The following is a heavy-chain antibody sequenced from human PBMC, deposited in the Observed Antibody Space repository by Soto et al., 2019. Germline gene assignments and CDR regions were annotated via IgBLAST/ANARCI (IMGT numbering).Heavy chain of an antibody. J-gene: IGHJ4*02. Sequence: SQTLSLTCAISGDSVSGTTAAWSWIRQSPSRGLEWLGRTFYRSDWNYDYAESVKSRIIINPDTFKNQLSLQLNTLRVEDTAVYYCAREWAMTTETPQLDYWGQGTLVTVSS. D-gene: IGHD1-1*01. CDR1: GDSVSGTTAA. V-gene: IGHV6-1*01. CDR2: TFYRSDWNY. CDR3: AREWAMTTETPQLDY.